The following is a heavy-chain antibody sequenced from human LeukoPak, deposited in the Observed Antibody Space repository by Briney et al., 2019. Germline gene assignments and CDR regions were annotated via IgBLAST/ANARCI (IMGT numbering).Heavy chain of an antibody. J-gene: IGHJ4*02. D-gene: IGHD3-3*01. CDR1: GYTFTSYG. V-gene: IGHV3-23*03. CDR3: ATGGRSGVALEQ. Sequence: SCKASGYTFTSYGISWVRQAPGKGLEWISLIYSGGTTHYADSVMGRFTISRDNSKTTLFLQMNSLKAEDTAVYYCATGGRSGVALEQWGQGTLVTVSS. CDR2: IYSGGTT.